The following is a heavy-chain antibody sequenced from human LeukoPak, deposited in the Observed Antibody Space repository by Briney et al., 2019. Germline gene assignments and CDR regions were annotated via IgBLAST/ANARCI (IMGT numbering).Heavy chain of an antibody. CDR2: ISGSGGST. D-gene: IGHD3-22*01. J-gene: IGHJ4*02. Sequence: GGTLRLSCAASGFTFSSYGMSWVRQAPGKGLEWVSAISGSGGSTYYADSVKGRFTISRDNSKNTLYLQMNSLRAEDTAFYYCARTENYYDMDYWGQGTLVTVSS. CDR3: ARTENYYDMDY. V-gene: IGHV3-23*01. CDR1: GFTFSSYG.